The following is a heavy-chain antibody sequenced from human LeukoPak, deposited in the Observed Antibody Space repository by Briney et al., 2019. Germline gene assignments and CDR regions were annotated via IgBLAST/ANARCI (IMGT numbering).Heavy chain of an antibody. V-gene: IGHV4-39*01. J-gene: IGHJ6*03. Sequence: PSETLSLTCTVSGGSINSSYYYWGWIRQPPWKGLEWIGSIYYSGSTYYNPSLKSRVTISVDTSKNQFSLKLSSVTAADTAAYYCARRGGIIRGVASYYYMDVWGKGTTVTISS. CDR1: GGSINSSYYY. D-gene: IGHD3-10*01. CDR3: ARRGGIIRGVASYYYMDV. CDR2: IYYSGST.